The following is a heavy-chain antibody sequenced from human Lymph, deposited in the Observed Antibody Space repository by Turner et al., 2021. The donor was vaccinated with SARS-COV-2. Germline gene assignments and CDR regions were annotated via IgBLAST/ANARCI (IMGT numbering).Heavy chain of an antibody. V-gene: IGHV3-9*01. J-gene: IGHJ4*02. D-gene: IGHD1-26*01. Sequence: DVQLVESGGGLVQPGRSLRLSCAASGFTFDDYAMHWVRQAPGKGLEWVSGINWSGGSIAYTDSVKGRFTISRDNPKNSLYLQMNSLRAEDTAFYYCAKDLAGTYYSSFDYWGQGTLVTVSS. CDR1: GFTFDDYA. CDR3: AKDLAGTYYSSFDY. CDR2: INWSGGSI.